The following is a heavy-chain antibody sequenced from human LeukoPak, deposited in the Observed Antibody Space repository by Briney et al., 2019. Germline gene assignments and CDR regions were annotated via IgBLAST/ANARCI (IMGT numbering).Heavy chain of an antibody. V-gene: IGHV3-30*18. CDR3: AKDLGHLWFGELVDY. Sequence: GGSLRFSCAASGFTFSSYGMHWVRQAPGKGLEWVAVISYDGSNKYYADSVKGRFTISRDNSKNTLYLQMNSLRAEDTAVYYCAKDLGHLWFGELVDYWGQGTLVTVSS. CDR2: ISYDGSNK. CDR1: GFTFSSYG. D-gene: IGHD3-10*01. J-gene: IGHJ4*02.